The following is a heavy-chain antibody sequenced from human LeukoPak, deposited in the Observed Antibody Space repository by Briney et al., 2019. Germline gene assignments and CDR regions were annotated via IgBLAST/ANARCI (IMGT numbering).Heavy chain of an antibody. CDR3: SRGGSYGSFDY. J-gene: IGHJ4*02. CDR1: GFTFSSYA. D-gene: IGHD1-26*01. CDR2: ISYDGSNK. Sequence: GGSLRLSCAASGFTFSSYAMHWVRQAPGKGLEWVAVISYDGSNKYYADSVKGRFTISRDNSKNTLYLQMNSLRAEDTAGYYCSRGGSYGSFDYWGQGTLVTVSS. V-gene: IGHV3-30-3*01.